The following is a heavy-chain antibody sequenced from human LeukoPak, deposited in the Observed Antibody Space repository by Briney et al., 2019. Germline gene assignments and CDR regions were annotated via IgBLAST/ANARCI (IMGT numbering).Heavy chain of an antibody. CDR3: ARLPVSLDGMDV. J-gene: IGHJ6*02. V-gene: IGHV4-59*08. CDR1: GGSISSYY. CDR2: IYYSGST. Sequence: PSETLSLTCTASGGSISSYYWSWIRQPPGKGLEWIGYIYYSGSTNYNPSLKSRVTISVDTSKNQFSLKLSSVTAADTAVYYCARLPVSLDGMDVWGHGTTVTVSS.